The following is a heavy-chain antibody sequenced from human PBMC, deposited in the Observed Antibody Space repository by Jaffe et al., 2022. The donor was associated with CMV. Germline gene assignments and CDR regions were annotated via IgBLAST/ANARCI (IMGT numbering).Heavy chain of an antibody. CDR1: GGSISSYY. D-gene: IGHD3-22*01. CDR2: IYYSGST. Sequence: QVQLQESGPGLVKPSETLSLTCTVSGGSISSYYWSWIRQPPGKGLEWIGYIYYSGSTNYNPSLKSRVTISVDTSKNQFSLKLSSVTAADTAVYYCARGEYYDSSGYYYYYYYMDVWGKGTTVTVSS. V-gene: IGHV4-59*01. CDR3: ARGEYYDSSGYYYYYYYMDV. J-gene: IGHJ6*03.